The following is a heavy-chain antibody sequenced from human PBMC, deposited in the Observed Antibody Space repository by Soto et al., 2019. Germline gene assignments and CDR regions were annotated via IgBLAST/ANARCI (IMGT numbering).Heavy chain of an antibody. J-gene: IGHJ4*02. CDR2: ISGSGGST. V-gene: IGHV3-23*01. CDR3: AKDRGPDYDILTGYSTIFDY. CDR1: GFTFSSYA. D-gene: IGHD3-9*01. Sequence: GGSLRLSCAASGFTFSSYAMSWVRQAPGKGLEWVSAISGSGGSTYYADSVKGRFTISRDNSKNTLYLQMNSLRAEDTAVYYCAKDRGPDYDILTGYSTIFDYWGQGTLVTVSS.